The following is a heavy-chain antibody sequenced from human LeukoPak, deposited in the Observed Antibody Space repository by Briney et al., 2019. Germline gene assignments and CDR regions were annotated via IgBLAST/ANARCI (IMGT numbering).Heavy chain of an antibody. CDR3: ARDRGITIFSANAFDI. D-gene: IGHD3-9*01. CDR2: IIPIFGTA. J-gene: IGHJ3*02. V-gene: IGHV1-69*06. CDR1: GGTFSSYA. Sequence: GSSVKVSCKASGGTFSSYAISWVRQAPGQGLEWMGGIIPIFGTANYAQKFQGRVTITADKSTSTAYMELSSLRSEDTVVYYCARDRGITIFSANAFDIWGQGTMVTVSS.